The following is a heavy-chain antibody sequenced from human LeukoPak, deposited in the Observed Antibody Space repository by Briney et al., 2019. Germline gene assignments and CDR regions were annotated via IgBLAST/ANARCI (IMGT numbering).Heavy chain of an antibody. CDR3: ARVLAPGYYYYYYMDV. V-gene: IGHV1-69*13. CDR1: GGTFSSYA. J-gene: IGHJ6*03. D-gene: IGHD3-10*01. CDR2: IIPIFGTA. Sequence: SVKVSCKASGGTFSSYAISWVRQAPGQGLEWMGGIIPIFGTANYAQKFQGRVTITADESTSTAYMELSSLRSEDTAVYYCARVLAPGYYYYYYMDVRGKGTTVTVSS.